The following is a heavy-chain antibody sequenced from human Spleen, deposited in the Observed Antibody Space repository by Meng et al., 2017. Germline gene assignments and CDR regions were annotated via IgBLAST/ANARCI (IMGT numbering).Heavy chain of an antibody. D-gene: IGHD6-6*01. Sequence: GGSLRLSCAASGFTFSSYAMHWVRQAPGKGLEWVAVISYDGSNKYYADSVKGRFTISRDNSKNTLYLQMNSLRAEDTAVYYCAKDFRIAARLVDYYYGMDVWGQGTTVTVSS. CDR2: ISYDGSNK. CDR1: GFTFSSYA. CDR3: AKDFRIAARLVDYYYGMDV. V-gene: IGHV3-30*07. J-gene: IGHJ6*02.